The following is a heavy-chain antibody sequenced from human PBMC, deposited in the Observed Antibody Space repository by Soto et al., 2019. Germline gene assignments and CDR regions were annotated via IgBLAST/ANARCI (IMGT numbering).Heavy chain of an antibody. CDR1: GVSPSNPNW. CDR3: ARGIFYAFDI. Sequence: QVQLQESGPGLVKPSGTLSLTCPASGVSPSNPNWWPWAGQAPGKGLEWIGEIDHSGSTNYNPSLNSRVTISLDRSKNQFSLKLSSVAAADTAVYSCARGIFYAFDIWGQGTMVTVSS. CDR2: IDHSGST. D-gene: IGHD3-9*01. J-gene: IGHJ3*02. V-gene: IGHV4-4*02.